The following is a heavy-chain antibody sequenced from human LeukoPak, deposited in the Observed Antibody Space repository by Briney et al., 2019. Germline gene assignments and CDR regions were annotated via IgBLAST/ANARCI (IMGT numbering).Heavy chain of an antibody. CDR2: IYHSGST. V-gene: IGHV4-38-2*02. J-gene: IGHJ4*02. D-gene: IGHD1-26*01. CDR3: ARDELIVGATDVGDY. Sequence: SETLSLTCTVSGYSISSGYYWGWIRQPPGKGLEWIGSIYHSGSTYYNPSLKSRVTISVDTSKNQFSLKLSSVTAADTAVYYCARDELIVGATDVGDYWGQGTLVTVSS. CDR1: GYSISSGYY.